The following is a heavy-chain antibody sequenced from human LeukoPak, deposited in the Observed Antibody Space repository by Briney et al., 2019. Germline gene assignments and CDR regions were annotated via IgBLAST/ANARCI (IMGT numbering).Heavy chain of an antibody. CDR3: ASRPPGIAAAGPWRFQH. J-gene: IGHJ1*01. V-gene: IGHV1-24*01. CDR1: GYTXTELS. D-gene: IGHD6-13*01. CDR2: FDPEDGET. Sequence: ASVKVSCKVSGYTXTELSMHWVRQAPGKGLEWMGGFDPEDGETIYAQKFQGRVTMTEDTSTDTAYMELSSLRSEDTAVYYCASRPPGIAAAGPWRFQHWGQGTLVTVSS.